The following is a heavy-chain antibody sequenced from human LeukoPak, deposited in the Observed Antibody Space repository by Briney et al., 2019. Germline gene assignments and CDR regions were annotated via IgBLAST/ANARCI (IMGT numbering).Heavy chain of an antibody. Sequence: ASVKVSCKASGGTFSSYAISWVRQAPGQGLEWMGGIIPIFGTANYAQKFQGRVTITADKSTSTAYMELSSLRSEDTAVYYCAREAPNSYALRYMDVWGKGTTVTISS. V-gene: IGHV1-69*06. CDR1: GGTFSSYA. CDR2: IIPIFGTA. D-gene: IGHD5-18*01. CDR3: AREAPNSYALRYMDV. J-gene: IGHJ6*03.